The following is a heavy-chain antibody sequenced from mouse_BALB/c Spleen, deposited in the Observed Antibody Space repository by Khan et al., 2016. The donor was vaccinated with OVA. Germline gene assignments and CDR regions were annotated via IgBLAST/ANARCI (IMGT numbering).Heavy chain of an antibody. CDR3: ARGYYGNPFAY. Sequence: EVELVESGGGLVKPGGSLKLSCAASGFTFSDYYMYWVRQSPEKRLEWVATISDGARYTYYPDSVKGRFTISRDDAKNNLYLQMSSLKSEDTAMYYCARGYYGNPFAYWGQGTLVTVSA. V-gene: IGHV5-4*02. CDR2: ISDGARYT. CDR1: GFTFSDYY. D-gene: IGHD2-1*01. J-gene: IGHJ3*01.